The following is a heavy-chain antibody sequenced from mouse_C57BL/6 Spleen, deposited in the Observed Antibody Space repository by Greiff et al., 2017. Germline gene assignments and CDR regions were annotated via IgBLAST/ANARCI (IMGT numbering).Heavy chain of an antibody. CDR1: GFTFSDYG. CDR2: ISSGSSTI. V-gene: IGHV5-17*01. D-gene: IGHD3-3*01. J-gene: IGHJ2*01. Sequence: DVKLQESGGGLVKPGGSLKLSCAASGFTFSDYGMHWVRQAPEKGLEWVAYISSGSSTIYYADTVKGRFTISRDNAKNTLFLQMTSLRSEDTAMYYCAREDIDYWGQGTTLTVSS. CDR3: AREDIDY.